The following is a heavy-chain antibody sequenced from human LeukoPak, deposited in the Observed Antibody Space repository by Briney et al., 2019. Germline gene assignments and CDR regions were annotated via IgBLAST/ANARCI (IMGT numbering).Heavy chain of an antibody. D-gene: IGHD3-10*01. CDR3: AKDTVGGSGTYIRGYYFDY. Sequence: PGGSLRLSCAASGFTFSSYGMHWVRQAPGKGLEWVAFIRYDGSNKHYADSVKGRLTISRDNSKNTLYLQMNSLRAEDTAVYYCAKDTVGGSGTYIRGYYFDYWGQGTLVTVSS. CDR2: IRYDGSNK. J-gene: IGHJ4*02. CDR1: GFTFSSYG. V-gene: IGHV3-30*02.